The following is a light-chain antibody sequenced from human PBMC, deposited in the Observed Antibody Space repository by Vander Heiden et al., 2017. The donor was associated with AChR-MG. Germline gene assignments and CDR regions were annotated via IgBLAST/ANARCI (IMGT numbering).Light chain of an antibody. CDR1: QGISNY. Sequence: DIQITQSPSSLSASLGDRVTISCQASQGISNYVNWYQQKPGKAPRLLIYDASNLAIGVPARFSGSGYGTDFTFTISSLQLEDIATYFCQQCDDRPLDFGPGTKVDIK. J-gene: IGKJ3*01. CDR2: DAS. CDR3: QQCDDRPLD. V-gene: IGKV1-33*01.